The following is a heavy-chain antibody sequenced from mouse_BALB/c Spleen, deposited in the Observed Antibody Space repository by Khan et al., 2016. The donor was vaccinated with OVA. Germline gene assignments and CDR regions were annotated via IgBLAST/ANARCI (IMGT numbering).Heavy chain of an antibody. Sequence: QVQLQQSGAELVKPGASVKMSCKAFGYTFTTYPIEWMKQNHGKSLEWIGNFHPYNDDTKYNEKFKGKAKLTVEKSSNTVYWELSRLTSDDSDVYYCAGGGYDVGFAYWGQGTLVTVSA. CDR2: FHPYNDDT. J-gene: IGHJ3*01. D-gene: IGHD2-2*01. CDR1: GYTFTTYP. V-gene: IGHV1-47*01. CDR3: AGGGYDVGFAY.